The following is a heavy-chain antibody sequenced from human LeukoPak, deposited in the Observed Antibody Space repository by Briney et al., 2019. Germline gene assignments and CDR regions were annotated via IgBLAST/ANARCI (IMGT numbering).Heavy chain of an antibody. CDR1: GFTFSSYW. V-gene: IGHV3-7*01. CDR3: ARGSTILGVVITTFDY. D-gene: IGHD3-3*01. CDR2: IKQDGSEK. Sequence: GGSLRLSCAASGFTFSSYWMSWVRQAPGKGLEWVANIKQDGSEKYYVDSVKGRFTISRDNAKNSLYLQMNSLRAEDTAVYYCARGSTILGVVITTFDYWGQGTLVTVSS. J-gene: IGHJ4*02.